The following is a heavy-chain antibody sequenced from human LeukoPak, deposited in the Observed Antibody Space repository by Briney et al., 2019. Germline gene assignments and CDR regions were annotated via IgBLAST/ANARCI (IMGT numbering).Heavy chain of an antibody. CDR2: ISSSSSYI. CDR3: ARAPTYYYDSRDLFGT. D-gene: IGHD3-22*01. CDR1: GFTFSSYS. J-gene: IGHJ5*02. V-gene: IGHV3-21*01. Sequence: GGSLRLSCAASGFTFSSYSMNWVRQAPGKGLEWVSSISSSSSYIYYADSVKGRFTISRDNAKNSLYLQMNSLRAEDTAVYYCARAPTYYYDSRDLFGTWGQGTLVTVSS.